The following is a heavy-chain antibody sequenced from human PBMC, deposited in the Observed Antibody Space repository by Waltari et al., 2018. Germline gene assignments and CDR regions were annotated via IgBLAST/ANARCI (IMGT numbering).Heavy chain of an antibody. CDR1: GYSFTTHS. D-gene: IGHD1-26*01. CDR2: INTCSGDT. Sequence: QIHLLQSGPEVAKPGASVKVSCKPSGYSFTTHSVTWVRQAPGQGLEGRGWKAHGQGLEWSGLINTCSGDTFYAQKFQGRVLMTRDTYTNTAYMEVKSLRSDDTATYYCARERGRILGTTYFFDYWGQGTLVTVSS. CDR3: ARERGRILGTTYFFDY. J-gene: IGHJ4*02. V-gene: IGHV1-18*01.